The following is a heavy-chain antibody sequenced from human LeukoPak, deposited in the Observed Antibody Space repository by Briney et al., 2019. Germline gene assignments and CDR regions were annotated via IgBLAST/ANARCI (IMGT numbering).Heavy chain of an antibody. Sequence: PGGSLRLSCADSGFTFCNYSMTWVCQAPGKGLEWVSSISGNSANTYYADSVKGRFTVSRGNSKNILYLQMNSLRVEDTAVYFCAKGVRPWFAFYFYYWRQGILATVSS. CDR1: GFTFCNYS. J-gene: IGHJ4*02. V-gene: IGHV3-23*01. D-gene: IGHD3-10*01. CDR2: ISGNSANT. CDR3: AKGVRPWFAFYFYY.